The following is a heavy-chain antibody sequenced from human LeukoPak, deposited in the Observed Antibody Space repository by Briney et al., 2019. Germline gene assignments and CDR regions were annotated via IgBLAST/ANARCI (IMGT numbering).Heavy chain of an antibody. D-gene: IGHD3-16*02. J-gene: IGHJ4*02. CDR1: GYTFTGYY. V-gene: IGHV1-2*02. Sequence: ASVKVSCKASGYTFTGYYMHWVRQAPGQGLEWMGWINPNSGGTNYAQKFQGRVTMTRDTSISTAYMELSRLRSDDTVVYYCARAVYVWGSYRHFDYWGQGTLVTVSS. CDR2: INPNSGGT. CDR3: ARAVYVWGSYRHFDY.